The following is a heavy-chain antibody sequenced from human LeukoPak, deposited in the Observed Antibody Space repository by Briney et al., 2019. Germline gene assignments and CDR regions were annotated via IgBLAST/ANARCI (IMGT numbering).Heavy chain of an antibody. V-gene: IGHV3-23*01. CDR2: IGDSGDKS. J-gene: IGHJ4*02. D-gene: IGHD3/OR15-3a*01. Sequence: GGSLRLSCAASGFTFSRYAMTWVRRAPGKGLEWVSTIGDSGDKSYYPDSVKGRFTISRDLSKDTLFLEMHNLRAEDTAVYYCAKGRALWTYDFDSWGQGTLVTFSS. CDR3: AKGRALWTYDFDS. CDR1: GFTFSRYA.